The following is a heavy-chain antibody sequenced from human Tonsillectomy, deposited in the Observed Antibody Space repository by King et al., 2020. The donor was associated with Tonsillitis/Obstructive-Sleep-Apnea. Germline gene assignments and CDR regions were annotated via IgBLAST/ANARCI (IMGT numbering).Heavy chain of an antibody. J-gene: IGHJ5*02. V-gene: IGHV4-34*01. D-gene: IGHD5-18*01. Sequence: VQLQQWGAGLLKPSETLSLTCAVYGGSFSGYYWSWIRQPPGKGLEWIGEINHSGSTNYNPSLKSRVTISVDTSKNQFSLKLSSVTAADTAVYYCARGGHGYSYGKGPNWFDPWGQGTLVTVSS. CDR3: ARGGHGYSYGKGPNWFDP. CDR2: INHSGST. CDR1: GGSFSGYY.